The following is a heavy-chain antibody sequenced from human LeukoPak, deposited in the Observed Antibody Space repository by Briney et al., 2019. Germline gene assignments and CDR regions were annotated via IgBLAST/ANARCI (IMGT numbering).Heavy chain of an antibody. J-gene: IGHJ2*01. Sequence: SETLSLTCTVSGGSISSYYWSWIRQPPGKGLEWIGYIYYSGTTYYNPSLKSRVTIFVDTSKNQLSLKLSSVTAADTAVYYCARPRDYGGNLNWYFDLWGRGTLVTVSS. V-gene: IGHV4-59*08. CDR3: ARPRDYGGNLNWYFDL. CDR1: GGSISSYY. D-gene: IGHD4-23*01. CDR2: IYYSGTT.